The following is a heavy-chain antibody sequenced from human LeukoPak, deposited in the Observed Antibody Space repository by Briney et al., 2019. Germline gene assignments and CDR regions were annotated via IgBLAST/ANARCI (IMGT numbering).Heavy chain of an antibody. J-gene: IGHJ4*02. D-gene: IGHD3-22*01. CDR2: ISSSGSTI. CDR1: GFTFSDYY. CDR3: ARDAASYYYDSSGWIDY. V-gene: IGHV3-11*04. Sequence: NPRGSLRLSCAASGFTFSDYYMSWIRQAPGKGLEWVSYISSSGSTIYYADSVKGRFTISRDNAKNSLYLQMNSLRAEDTAVYYCARDAASYYYDSSGWIDYWGQGTLVTVSS.